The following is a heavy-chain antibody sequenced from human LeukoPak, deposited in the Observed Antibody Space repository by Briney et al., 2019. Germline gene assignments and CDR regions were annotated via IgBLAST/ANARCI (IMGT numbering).Heavy chain of an antibody. CDR1: GHTFTSYG. J-gene: IGHJ4*02. Sequence: ASVKVSCKASGHTFTSYGISWVRQAPGQGLEWMGWISPYNGNTNYAQKFQGRVTMTTDTSTSTAYMELRSLRSDDTAVYYCARDATETYYDFWRGYYTWFDYWGQGTLVTVPS. V-gene: IGHV1-18*01. CDR2: ISPYNGNT. CDR3: ARDATETYYDFWRGYYTWFDY. D-gene: IGHD3-3*01.